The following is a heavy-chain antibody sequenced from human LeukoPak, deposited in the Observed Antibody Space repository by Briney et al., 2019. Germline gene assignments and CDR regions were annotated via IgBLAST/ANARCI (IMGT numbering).Heavy chain of an antibody. J-gene: IGHJ3*02. CDR3: ARGGISSGTKDIVVVPAAIGNDAFDI. Sequence: ASVKVSCKASGYTFTSYDINWVRQATGQGLEWMGWMNPNSGNTGYAQKFQGRVTITRNTSISTAYMELSSLRSEDTAVYYCARGGISSGTKDIVVVPAAIGNDAFDIWGQGTMVTVSS. D-gene: IGHD2-2*01. CDR2: MNPNSGNT. V-gene: IGHV1-8*03. CDR1: GYTFTSYD.